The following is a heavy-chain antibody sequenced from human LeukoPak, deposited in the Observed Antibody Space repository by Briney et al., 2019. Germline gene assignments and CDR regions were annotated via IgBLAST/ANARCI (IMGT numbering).Heavy chain of an antibody. CDR3: ARRRGFGELLSDFDY. CDR2: ISAYNGNT. V-gene: IGHV1-18*01. CDR1: GYTFTSYG. J-gene: IGHJ4*02. D-gene: IGHD3-10*01. Sequence: ASVKVSCKASGYTFTSYGISWVRQAPGQGLEWMGWISAYNGNTNYAQRLRGRVTMTTDTSTSTAYMELRSLRSDDTAVYYCARRRGFGELLSDFDYWGQGTLVTVSS.